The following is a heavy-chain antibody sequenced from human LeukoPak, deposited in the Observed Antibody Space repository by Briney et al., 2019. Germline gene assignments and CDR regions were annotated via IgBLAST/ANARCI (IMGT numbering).Heavy chain of an antibody. D-gene: IGHD2-8*01. CDR1: GGSISSSSYY. CDR3: ARTREDIVLMVYARPEFYY. Sequence: MSSETLSLTCTVSGGSISSSSYYWGWIRQPPGKGLEWIGSIYYSGSTYYNPSLKSRDTISVDTSKNQFSLKLSSVTAADTAVYYCARTREDIVLMVYARPEFYYWGQGTLVTVSS. V-gene: IGHV4-39*01. J-gene: IGHJ4*02. CDR2: IYYSGST.